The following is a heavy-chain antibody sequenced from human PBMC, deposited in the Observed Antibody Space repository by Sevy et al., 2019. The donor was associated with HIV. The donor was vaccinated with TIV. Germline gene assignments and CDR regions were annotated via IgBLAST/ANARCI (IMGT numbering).Heavy chain of an antibody. CDR3: ARVQRGGVPDY. D-gene: IGHD3-10*01. Sequence: ASVKVSCTSSGYTFIAHSLHWVRQAPGKGLEWMGWISPDSGDTKYTEKFQGRVTMTRDTSISPAYMELITLRSDDTAVYFCARVQRGGVPDYWGQGTLVTVSS. CDR2: ISPDSGDT. CDR1: GYTFIAHS. V-gene: IGHV1-2*02. J-gene: IGHJ4*02.